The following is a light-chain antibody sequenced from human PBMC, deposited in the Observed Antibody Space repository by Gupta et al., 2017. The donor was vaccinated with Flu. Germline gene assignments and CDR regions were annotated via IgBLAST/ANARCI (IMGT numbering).Light chain of an antibody. V-gene: IGKV3-20*01. CDR1: QSVSSSY. CDR3: QQYET. Sequence: EIVLTQSPGTLSLSPGERATLSCRASQSVSSSYLAWYPQKPGQAPRLLIYGASSRATGIPDRFSGSGSGTDFTLTISRLEPEDFAVYYCQQYETFGQGTKVEIK. CDR2: GAS. J-gene: IGKJ1*01.